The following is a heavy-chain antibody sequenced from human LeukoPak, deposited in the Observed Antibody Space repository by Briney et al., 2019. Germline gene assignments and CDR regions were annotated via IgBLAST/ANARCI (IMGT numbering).Heavy chain of an antibody. Sequence: GGSLRLSCAASGFTFSSYAMSWVRQAPGKGLEWVSAISGSGGSTYYADSVKGRFTISRDNSKNTLNLQMNSLRAEDTAVYYCAKLLDSSSSGPWFDFWGQGTLVTVSS. V-gene: IGHV3-23*01. CDR3: AKLLDSSSSGPWFDF. CDR1: GFTFSSYA. D-gene: IGHD6-6*01. J-gene: IGHJ5*01. CDR2: ISGSGGST.